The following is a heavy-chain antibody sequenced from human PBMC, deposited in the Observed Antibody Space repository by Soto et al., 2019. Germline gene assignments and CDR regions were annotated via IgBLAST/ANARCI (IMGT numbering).Heavy chain of an antibody. J-gene: IGHJ4*02. D-gene: IGHD2-8*02. V-gene: IGHV3-30*03. CDR3: TGEVASGY. CDR2: ISRDGGTK. CDR1: GFTVSTYG. Sequence: QVQLVESGGGVVQPGRSLRLSCAVSGFTVSTYGMHWVRQAPGKGLEWVAVISRDGGTKYYADCVKGRFTISRDNSRNTLFLEMNSLRGDDMAVYYCTGEVASGYWGQGTLVTVSS.